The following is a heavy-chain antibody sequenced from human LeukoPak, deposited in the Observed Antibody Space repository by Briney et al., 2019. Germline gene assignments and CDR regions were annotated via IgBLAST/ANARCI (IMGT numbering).Heavy chain of an antibody. CDR3: ARVIDYYDSSGFTYYFDY. J-gene: IGHJ4*02. V-gene: IGHV1-18*01. Sequence: ASVKVSCKASGYTFTSYGISWVRQAPGQGLEWMGWISAYNGNTNYALKLQGRVTMTTDTSTSTAYMELRSLRSDDTAVYYCARVIDYYDSSGFTYYFDYWGQGTLVTVSS. CDR2: ISAYNGNT. CDR1: GYTFTSYG. D-gene: IGHD3-22*01.